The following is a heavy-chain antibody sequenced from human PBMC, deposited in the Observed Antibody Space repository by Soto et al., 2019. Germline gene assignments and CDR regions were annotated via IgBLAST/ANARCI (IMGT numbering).Heavy chain of an antibody. CDR3: AKSPLGIVVVAAALFDY. V-gene: IGHV3-74*01. D-gene: IGHD2-2*03. CDR1: GFSFSNDW. CDR2: ISMGGSST. J-gene: IGHJ4*02. Sequence: GGSLRLSCAASGFSFSNDWMHWVLQAAWKGLEWVSRISMGGSSTNYADSVKGRFTISRDNAKNALYLQMNSLRAEDTAVYYCAKSPLGIVVVAAALFDYWGQGTLVTVSS.